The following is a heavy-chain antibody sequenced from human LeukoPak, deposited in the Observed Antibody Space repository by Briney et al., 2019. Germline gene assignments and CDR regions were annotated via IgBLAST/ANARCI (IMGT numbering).Heavy chain of an antibody. CDR2: INPSGGST. CDR3: ARDRAVAGDDNWFDP. V-gene: IGHV1-46*01. Sequence: ASVKVSCKASGYTFTSYYMHWVRQAPGQGLEWMGIINPSGGSTSYAQKFQGRVTMTRDTSTSTVYMELSSLRSEDTAVYYCARDRAVAGDDNWFDPWGQGTLVTVSS. J-gene: IGHJ5*02. D-gene: IGHD6-19*01. CDR1: GYTFTSYY.